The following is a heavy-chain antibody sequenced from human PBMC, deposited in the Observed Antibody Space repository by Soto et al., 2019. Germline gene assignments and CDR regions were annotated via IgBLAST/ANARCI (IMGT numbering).Heavy chain of an antibody. V-gene: IGHV1-18*01. J-gene: IGHJ4*02. CDR3: ATYYFGSGSYYRFDN. Sequence: VQSGGEVKKPGASVRISCKASGYTFSIGFSWVRHAPGQELDWRGWISASDGSKNYAQKFLGRISLTTDTSKNTAYMDVLSVTSDDTAVYFCATYYFGSGSYYRFDNWGQGTLVTVSS. D-gene: IGHD3-10*01. CDR1: GYTFSIG. CDR2: ISASDGSK.